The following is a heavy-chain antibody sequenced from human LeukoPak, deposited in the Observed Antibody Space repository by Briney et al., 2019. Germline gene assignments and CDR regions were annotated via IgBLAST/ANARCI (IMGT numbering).Heavy chain of an antibody. V-gene: IGHV1-2*02. CDR3: ARVRQYSYPRY. D-gene: IGHD5-18*01. CDR1: GGTFSSYA. J-gene: IGHJ4*02. Sequence: ASVKVSCKASGGTFSSYAISWVRQAPGQGLEWMGWINPNSGGTNYAQKFQGRVTMTRDTSISTAYMELSRLRSDDTAVYYCARVRQYSYPRYWGQGTLVTVSS. CDR2: INPNSGGT.